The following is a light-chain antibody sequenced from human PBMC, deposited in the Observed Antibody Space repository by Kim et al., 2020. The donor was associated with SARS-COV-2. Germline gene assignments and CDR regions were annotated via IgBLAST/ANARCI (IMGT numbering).Light chain of an antibody. V-gene: IGLV1-44*01. Sequence: ELTQPPSASGTPGQRVTIFCSGSSSNIGTNSVNWYQHLPGTAPKLLIYRNSQRPSGVPDRFSGSKSDSSASLAISGRQSEDEADYYCAAWDDSLNGYVFATGTKVTVL. CDR1: SSNIGTNS. CDR3: AAWDDSLNGYV. CDR2: RNS. J-gene: IGLJ1*01.